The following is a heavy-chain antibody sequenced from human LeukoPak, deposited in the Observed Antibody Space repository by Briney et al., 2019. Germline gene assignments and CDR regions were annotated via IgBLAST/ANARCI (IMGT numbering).Heavy chain of an antibody. D-gene: IGHD2-21*02. V-gene: IGHV4-59*02. J-gene: IGHJ6*03. CDR2: IYYTGAI. Sequence: SETLSLTCTVSGGSVSGDSWTWIRQPAGKGLGWIGYIYYTGAINYSPSLMGRVAMSVDTSQNQFSLKLTSVTAADTAVYYCARNGFRTYCGTDCYSDYMDVWGKGTTVIVSS. CDR1: GGSVSGDS. CDR3: ARNGFRTYCGTDCYSDYMDV.